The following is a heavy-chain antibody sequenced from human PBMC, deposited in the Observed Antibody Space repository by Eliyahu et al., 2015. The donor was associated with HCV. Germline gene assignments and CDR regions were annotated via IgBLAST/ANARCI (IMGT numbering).Heavy chain of an antibody. J-gene: IGHJ5*02. CDR1: GGSFSGYY. D-gene: IGHD1-14*01. CDR2: IKHSGST. CDR3: ARDTEGLLDP. V-gene: IGHV4-34*01. Sequence: AVYGGSFSGYYWSWIRQPPGKGLEWIGEIKHSGSTNYNPSLKSRVTISIDTSKNQFSLKMSSVTVADTAVYYYARDTEGLLDPWGRGTPVPVSS.